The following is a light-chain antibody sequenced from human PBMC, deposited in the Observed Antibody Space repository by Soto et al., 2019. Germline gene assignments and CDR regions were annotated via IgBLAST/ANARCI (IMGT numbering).Light chain of an antibody. J-gene: IGLJ3*02. CDR2: GNS. Sequence: QSVLTQPPSASGAPGQRVTISCTGSSSNIGAGYGVHWYQQVPGTAPKLLISGNSDRPSGVPDRFSGSKSGTSASLAITGRQAEDEADYYCQSYDSSLSSWVFGGGTKLTVL. CDR3: QSYDSSLSSWV. CDR1: SSNIGAGYG. V-gene: IGLV1-40*01.